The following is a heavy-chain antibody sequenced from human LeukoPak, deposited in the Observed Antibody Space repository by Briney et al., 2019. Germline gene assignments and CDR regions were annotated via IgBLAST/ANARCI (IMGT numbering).Heavy chain of an antibody. D-gene: IGHD4-17*01. CDR2: IHHSGNT. CDR1: GDSISGSNW. CDR3: ARNGHYSADY. J-gene: IGHJ4*02. V-gene: IGHV4-4*02. Sequence: SGTLSLTCDVSGDSISGSNWWNWVRQPPGKGLEWIGEIHHSGNTNFNPSLKSRATISVDKSKNQFSLKMSSVTAADTAVYFCARNGHYSADYWGRGILVTVSP.